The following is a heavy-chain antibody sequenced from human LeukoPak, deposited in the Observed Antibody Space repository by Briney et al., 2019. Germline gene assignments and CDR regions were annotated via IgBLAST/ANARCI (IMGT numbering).Heavy chain of an antibody. V-gene: IGHV4-34*01. Sequence: PSETLSLTCAVYGGSFSGYYWSWIRQPPGKGLEWIGEINHSGSTNYNPSLKSRVTISVDTSKNQFSLKLSSVTAADTAVYYCARQYYDILTGYSFPDYWGQGTLVTVSS. CDR3: ARQYYDILTGYSFPDY. D-gene: IGHD3-9*01. CDR1: GGSFSGYY. CDR2: INHSGST. J-gene: IGHJ4*02.